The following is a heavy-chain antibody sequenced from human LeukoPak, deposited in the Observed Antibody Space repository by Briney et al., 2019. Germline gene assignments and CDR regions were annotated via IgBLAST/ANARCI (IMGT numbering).Heavy chain of an antibody. CDR1: GFTFSDHY. CDR2: TRNKANSYTT. CDR3: ARGIEGYGYGPSDY. Sequence: GGSLRLSCAASGFTFSDHYMDWVRQAPGKGLEWVGRTRNKANSYTTEYAASVKGRFTISRDDSKNSLYLQMNSLKTEDTAVYYCARGIEGYGYGPSDYWGQGTLVTVSS. J-gene: IGHJ4*02. D-gene: IGHD5-18*01. V-gene: IGHV3-72*01.